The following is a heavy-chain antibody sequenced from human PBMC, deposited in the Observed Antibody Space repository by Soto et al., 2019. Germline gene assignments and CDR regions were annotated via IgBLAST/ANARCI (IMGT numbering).Heavy chain of an antibody. CDR1: GGTFSSYA. CDR3: KMPPRPGYQDGMDF. D-gene: IGHD5-12*01. J-gene: IGHJ6*02. CDR2: IIPIFETP. Sequence: QVQLVQSGAEVKKPGASGKVSCKASGGTFSSYAISWVRQAPGQGLEWMGGIIPIFETPSYAQKFQGRVTITADESTRTCYKELSSLRFEDTAVYSCKMPPRPGYQDGMDFWGQGNPVTVSS. V-gene: IGHV1-69*01.